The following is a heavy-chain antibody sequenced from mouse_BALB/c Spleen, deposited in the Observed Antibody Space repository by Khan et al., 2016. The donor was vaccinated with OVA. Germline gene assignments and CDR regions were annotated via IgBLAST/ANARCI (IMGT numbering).Heavy chain of an antibody. CDR3: ARGDYYGSSSFAY. CDR2: ISCYNGST. Sequence: LVKTGASVKISCKASGYSFTGYYMHWVKQSHGKSLEWFGYISCYNGSTTYNQKFKGKATFTVDTSSSTVYMQFNILTSEDSTVYYCARGDYYGSSSFAYWGQGTLVTVSA. CDR1: GYSFTGYY. D-gene: IGHD1-1*01. J-gene: IGHJ3*01. V-gene: IGHV1S34*01.